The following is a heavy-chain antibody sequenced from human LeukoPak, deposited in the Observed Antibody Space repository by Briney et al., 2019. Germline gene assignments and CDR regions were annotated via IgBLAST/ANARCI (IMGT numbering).Heavy chain of an antibody. CDR2: ISNSSPNI. V-gene: IGHV3-21*01. Sequence: PGGSLRLSCAASGFTFISYSMNWVRQAPGKGLEWVSSISNSSPNIYYADAVKGRFTISRDNAKNSLYLQINSLRAEDTAVYYCARVGLDRRGYSGYEAFDYWGQGTLVTVSS. J-gene: IGHJ4*02. CDR3: ARVGLDRRGYSGYEAFDY. D-gene: IGHD5-12*01. CDR1: GFTFISYS.